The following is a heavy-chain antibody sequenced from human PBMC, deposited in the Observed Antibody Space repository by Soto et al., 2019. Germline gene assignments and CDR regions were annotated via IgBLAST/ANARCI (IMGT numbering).Heavy chain of an antibody. CDR1: GYKFTSYW. CDR2: IYPGDSDL. J-gene: IGHJ4*01. CDR3: ATASGHYFDY. D-gene: IGHD6-25*01. V-gene: IGHV5-51*01. Sequence: GESLKISCEGSGYKFTSYWIGWVRQMPGKGLEWMGIIYPGDSDLRYSPSFQGQVTISADKSINTAYLQWSSLKASDTAMYYCATASGHYFDYWGHGTLVTVSS.